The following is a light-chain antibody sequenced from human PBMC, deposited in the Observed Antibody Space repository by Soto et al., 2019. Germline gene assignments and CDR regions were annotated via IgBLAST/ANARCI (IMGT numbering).Light chain of an antibody. CDR2: DAS. CDR3: QQYNNWLLYT. Sequence: ILMAQSPATVSVSPGESATLSCRASQSVSSNLAWYQQKPGQAPRLLIYDASTRATGIPARFSGSGSGTEFTLDNSSLQSEDFAVYYCQQYNNWLLYTFGQGTKVDIK. V-gene: IGKV3-15*01. J-gene: IGKJ2*01. CDR1: QSVSSN.